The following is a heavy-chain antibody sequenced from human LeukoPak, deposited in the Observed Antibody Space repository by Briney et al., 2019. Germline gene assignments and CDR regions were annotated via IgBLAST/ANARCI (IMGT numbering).Heavy chain of an antibody. Sequence: GGSLRLSCAASGFTFSSYSMNWVRQAPGKGLEWVSSISSSSSYIYYADSVKGRFTISRDNTKNSLYLQMNSLRAKDTAVYYCARRVIVVVSAAIGPYYGMDVWGKGTTVTVSS. CDR2: ISSSSSYI. CDR1: GFTFSSYS. J-gene: IGHJ6*04. V-gene: IGHV3-21*01. D-gene: IGHD2-2*02. CDR3: ARRVIVVVSAAIGPYYGMDV.